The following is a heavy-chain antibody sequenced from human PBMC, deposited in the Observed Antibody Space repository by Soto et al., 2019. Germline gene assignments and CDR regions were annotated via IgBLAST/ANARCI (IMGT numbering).Heavy chain of an antibody. J-gene: IGHJ3*02. CDR3: ARVVTSDAFDI. CDR1: GGSISSYY. D-gene: IGHD2-15*01. V-gene: IGHV4-59*01. Sequence: SETLSLTCSVSGGSISSYYWSWIRQPPGKGLEWIGYIYYSGSTNYNPSLKSRVTISVGTSKNQFSLKLSSVTAADTAVYYCARVVTSDAFDIWGQGTMVTVSS. CDR2: IYYSGST.